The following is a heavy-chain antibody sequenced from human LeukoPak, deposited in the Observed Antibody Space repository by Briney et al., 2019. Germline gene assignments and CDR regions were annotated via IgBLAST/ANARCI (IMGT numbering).Heavy chain of an antibody. CDR2: INTDGTVT. D-gene: IGHD6-19*01. J-gene: IGHJ4*02. CDR1: GFTFSKYW. V-gene: IGHV3-74*01. CDR3: ATKQWLAPPPDS. Sequence: GGSLRLSCAASGFTFSKYWMLWVRQAPGKGLESVSRINTDGTVTTYADSVKGRFTVSIDNADNTMFLQMNSVRDEDTPLFYCATKQWLAPPPDSWGQGTPVTVSS.